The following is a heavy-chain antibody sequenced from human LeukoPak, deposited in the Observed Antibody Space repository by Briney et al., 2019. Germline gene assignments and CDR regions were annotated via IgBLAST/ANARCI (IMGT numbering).Heavy chain of an antibody. CDR3: ATLGLVVPAASFDH. D-gene: IGHD2-2*01. J-gene: IGHJ4*02. V-gene: IGHV4-59*01. Sequence: SETLSLTCTVSGGSTSSYYWSWIRQPPGKGLEWIGYISYTGSTNYNPSLKSRVTISINTSNNQFSLKLSSVTAADTAVYYCATLGLVVPAASFDHWGQGTLVTVSS. CDR2: ISYTGST. CDR1: GGSTSSYY.